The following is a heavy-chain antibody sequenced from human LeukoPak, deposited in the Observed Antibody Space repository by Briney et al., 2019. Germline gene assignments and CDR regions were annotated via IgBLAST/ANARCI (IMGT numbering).Heavy chain of an antibody. D-gene: IGHD3-22*01. CDR3: ARVRYYDSSGYYNNFDY. Sequence: ASVKVSCKASGYTFTSYAMHWVRQAPGQRLEWMGWINAGNGNTKYSQKFQGRVTITRDTSASTAYMELSSLRSEATAVYYCARVRYYDSSGYYNNFDYWGQGTLVTVSS. V-gene: IGHV1-3*01. J-gene: IGHJ4*02. CDR2: INAGNGNT. CDR1: GYTFTSYA.